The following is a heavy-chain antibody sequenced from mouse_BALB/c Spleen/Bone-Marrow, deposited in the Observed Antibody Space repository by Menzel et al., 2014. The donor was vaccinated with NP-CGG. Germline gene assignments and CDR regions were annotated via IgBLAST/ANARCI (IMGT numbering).Heavy chain of an antibody. CDR2: IDPANGNT. CDR1: GFNIKDPY. Sequence: EVKLQESGAELVKPGASVKLSCTASGFNIKDPYMHWVKQRPKQGLEWIGRIDPANGNTKYDPKFQGKATITADTSSNTAYLQLSSPTSEDTAVYYCAPYYYGRWFTYWGQGTLVTVSA. J-gene: IGHJ3*01. V-gene: IGHV14-3*02. D-gene: IGHD1-1*01. CDR3: APYYYGRWFTY.